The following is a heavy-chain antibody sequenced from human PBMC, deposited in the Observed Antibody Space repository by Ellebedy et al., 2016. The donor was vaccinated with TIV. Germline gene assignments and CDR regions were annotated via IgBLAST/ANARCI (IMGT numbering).Heavy chain of an antibody. Sequence: PGGSLRLSCAASGFTFSRFGMHWVRQAPGKGLEWVAVLPYDGSDKYYADSVKGRFTISRDNSKNTLYLEMTSLRAEDTAMYYCAKDSREWDLLYYFDHWGQGTLVTVTS. CDR1: GFTFSRFG. CDR2: LPYDGSDK. V-gene: IGHV3-30*18. J-gene: IGHJ4*02. CDR3: AKDSREWDLLYYFDH. D-gene: IGHD1-26*01.